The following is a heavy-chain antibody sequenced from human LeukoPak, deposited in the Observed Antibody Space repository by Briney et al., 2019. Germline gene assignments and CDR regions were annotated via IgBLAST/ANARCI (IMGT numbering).Heavy chain of an antibody. V-gene: IGHV3-9*01. Sequence: PGGSLRLSCAASGFTFNDHAMYWVRQPPGKGLEWVSGINWNSDKIGYADSVKGRFTISRDDAKNSLFLQMNSLRAEDTALYYCARASYYYDTTGLGAVDIWGQGTRVTVSS. CDR3: ARASYYYDTTGLGAVDI. CDR1: GFTFNDHA. D-gene: IGHD3-22*01. CDR2: INWNSDKI. J-gene: IGHJ3*02.